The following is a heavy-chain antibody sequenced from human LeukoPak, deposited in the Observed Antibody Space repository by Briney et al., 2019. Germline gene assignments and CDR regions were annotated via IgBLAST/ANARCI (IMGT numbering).Heavy chain of an antibody. CDR1: GFTFSFHS. V-gene: IGHV3-15*01. D-gene: IGHD3-22*01. J-gene: IGHJ4*02. CDR2: IKSKTDGGTT. CDR3: TTPHPSYYDSSGY. Sequence: PGGSLRLSCAASGFTFSFHSMNWVRQAPGKGLEWVGRIKSKTDGGTTDYAAPVKGRFTISRDDSKNTLYLQMNSLKTEDTAVYYCTTPHPSYYDSSGYWGQGTLVTVSS.